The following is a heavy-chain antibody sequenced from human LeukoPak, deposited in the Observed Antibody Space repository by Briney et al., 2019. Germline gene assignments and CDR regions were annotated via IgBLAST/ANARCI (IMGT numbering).Heavy chain of an antibody. V-gene: IGHV4-4*07. J-gene: IGHJ4*02. D-gene: IGHD6-13*01. CDR1: GGSISSYY. Sequence: SETLSLTCTVSGGSISSYYWSWIRQPAGKGLEWIGRIYTSGSTNYNPSLKSRVTMSVDTSKNQFSLKLSSVTAADTAVYYCARDHSSSWRDYFDYWGQGTLVTVSS. CDR3: ARDHSSSWRDYFDY. CDR2: IYTSGST.